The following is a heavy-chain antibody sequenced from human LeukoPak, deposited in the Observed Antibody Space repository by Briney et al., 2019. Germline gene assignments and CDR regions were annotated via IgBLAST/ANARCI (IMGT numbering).Heavy chain of an antibody. CDR3: AKLVGMDYDFWSGTVDY. CDR1: RFLFNTYG. J-gene: IGHJ4*02. Sequence: PGGSLRLSCAASRFLFNTYGMHWVRQAPGKGLEWVAFIRYDGNNKYYADSVKGRFTISRDNSKNTLYLQMNSLRAEDTAVYYCAKLVGMDYDFWSGTVDYWGQGTLVTVSS. V-gene: IGHV3-30*02. D-gene: IGHD3-3*01. CDR2: IRYDGNNK.